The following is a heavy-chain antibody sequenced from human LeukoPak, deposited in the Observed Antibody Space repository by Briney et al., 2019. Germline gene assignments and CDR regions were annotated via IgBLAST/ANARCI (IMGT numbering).Heavy chain of an antibody. CDR1: GFTFSSYA. CDR3: ARDLNDYYDSSGYYFDY. V-gene: IGHV3-30-3*01. CDR2: ISYDGSNK. Sequence: GGSLRLSCAASGFTFSSYAMHWVRQAPGKGLEWVAVISYDGSNKYYADSVKGRFTISRDNSKNMLYLQMNSLRAEDTAVYYCARDLNDYYDSSGYYFDYWGQGTLVTVSS. D-gene: IGHD3-22*01. J-gene: IGHJ4*02.